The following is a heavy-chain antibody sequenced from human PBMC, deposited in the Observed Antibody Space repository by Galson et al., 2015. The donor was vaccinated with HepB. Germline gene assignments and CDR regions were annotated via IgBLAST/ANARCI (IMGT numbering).Heavy chain of an antibody. J-gene: IGHJ4*02. CDR1: GDSVSSNRAA. Sequence: YAISGDSVSSNRAAWNWIRQSPSRGLEWLGRTYYRSKWSSDYAASVKSRITINADTSKNQFSLQLNSVTPEDTAVYYCARGHYYDSTGAYYFDYWGQGTLVTVSS. CDR3: ARGHYYDSTGAYYFDY. V-gene: IGHV6-1*01. D-gene: IGHD3-22*01. CDR2: TYYRSKWSS.